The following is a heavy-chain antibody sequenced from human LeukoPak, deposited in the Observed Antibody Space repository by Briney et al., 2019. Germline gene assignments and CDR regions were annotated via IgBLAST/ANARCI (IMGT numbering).Heavy chain of an antibody. CDR2: TYPGDSDT. CDR1: GYSFTSYW. Sequence: GESLKISCKGSGYSFTSYWIGWVRQMPGKGLEWMGITYPGDSDTRYSPSFQGQVTISADKSISTAYLQWSSLKASDTAMYYCARLGTVWYSSSGGWFDPWGQGTLVTVSS. D-gene: IGHD6-13*01. J-gene: IGHJ5*02. V-gene: IGHV5-51*01. CDR3: ARLGTVWYSSSGGWFDP.